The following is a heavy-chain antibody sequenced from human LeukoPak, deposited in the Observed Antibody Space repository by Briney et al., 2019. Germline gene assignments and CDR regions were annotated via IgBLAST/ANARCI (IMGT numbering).Heavy chain of an antibody. CDR1: GFTFSSYG. D-gene: IGHD2-21*01. V-gene: IGHV3-33*01. CDR2: ILNDGSQE. J-gene: IGHJ3*02. Sequence: PGGSLRLACAASGFTFSSYGMHWARQAPGKGREWVAVILNDGSQEKYADSVKSRFTISRDNSKNTLFLQMNSLRAEDTAVYYCARDDALGDNALDIWGQGTMVTVSS. CDR3: ARDDALGDNALDI.